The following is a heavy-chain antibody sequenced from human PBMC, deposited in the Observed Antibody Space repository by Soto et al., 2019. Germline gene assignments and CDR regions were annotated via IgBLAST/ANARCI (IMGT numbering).Heavy chain of an antibody. CDR3: ARYSLAATYYFDY. V-gene: IGHV3-21*01. CDR1: GFTFSSYS. J-gene: IGHJ4*02. D-gene: IGHD2-21*01. Sequence: RLSCAASGFTFSSYSMSWVRQAPGKGLEWVSSISSSSSYIYYADSVKGRFTISRDNAKNSLYLQMNSLRAEDTAVYYCARYSLAATYYFDYWGQGTLVTVSS. CDR2: ISSSSSYI.